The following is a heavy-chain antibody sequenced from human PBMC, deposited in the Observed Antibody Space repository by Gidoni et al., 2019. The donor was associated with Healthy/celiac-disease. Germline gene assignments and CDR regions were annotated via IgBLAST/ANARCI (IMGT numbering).Heavy chain of an antibody. J-gene: IGHJ4*02. CDR1: GFTFSSYA. V-gene: IGHV3-23*01. CDR2: ISGSGGST. Sequence: EVQLLESGGGLVQPGGSLRLSCAASGFTFSSYAMSWVRQAPGKGLEWVSAISGSGGSTYYADSVKGRFTISRDNSKNTLYLQMNSLRAEDTAVYYCAKGITYYYDSSGYYDYWGQGTLVTVSS. D-gene: IGHD3-22*01. CDR3: AKGITYYYDSSGYYDY.